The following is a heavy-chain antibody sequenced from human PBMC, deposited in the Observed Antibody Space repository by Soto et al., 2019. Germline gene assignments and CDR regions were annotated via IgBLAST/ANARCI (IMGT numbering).Heavy chain of an antibody. CDR3: TRYNYGRFDY. Sequence: EVQLVESGGDLVQPGGSVRLSCTASGFTVSNAWMSWVRQAPGKGPEWVGRIKSKTDGGTTDYAAPVKGRFTISRDDSENTLYLQMNSLKTEDTAVYYCTRYNYGRFDYWGQGTLVTVSS. CDR2: IKSKTDGGTT. CDR1: GFTVSNAW. D-gene: IGHD5-18*01. V-gene: IGHV3-15*01. J-gene: IGHJ4*02.